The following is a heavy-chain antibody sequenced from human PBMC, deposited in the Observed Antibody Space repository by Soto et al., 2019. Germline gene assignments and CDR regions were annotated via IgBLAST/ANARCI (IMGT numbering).Heavy chain of an antibody. V-gene: IGHV4-34*01. CDR1: GGSFMGYY. Sequence: SETLSLTCAVYGGSFMGYYWSWIRQPPWKGLEWIAEINHSGSTNCNPSLKSRVTISVDTSRNQFSLKLSSVTAADTAVYYCARVSPTEYCSSTSCYPGYYYYGMDVWGQGTTVTVSS. CDR3: ARVSPTEYCSSTSCYPGYYYYGMDV. J-gene: IGHJ6*02. D-gene: IGHD2-2*01. CDR2: INHSGST.